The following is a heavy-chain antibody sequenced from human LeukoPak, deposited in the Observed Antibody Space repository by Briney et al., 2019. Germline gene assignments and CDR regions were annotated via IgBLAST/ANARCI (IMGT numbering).Heavy chain of an antibody. CDR2: IYYSGST. V-gene: IGHV4-39*07. CDR1: GGSISSSSYY. J-gene: IGHJ4*02. D-gene: IGHD3-10*01. Sequence: SETLSLTCTVSGGSISSSSYYWGWIRQPPGKGLEWIGSIYYSGSTYYNPSLKSRVTISVDTSKNQFSLKLSSVTAADTAVYYCAREAYLNYLDYWGQGTLVTVSS. CDR3: AREAYLNYLDY.